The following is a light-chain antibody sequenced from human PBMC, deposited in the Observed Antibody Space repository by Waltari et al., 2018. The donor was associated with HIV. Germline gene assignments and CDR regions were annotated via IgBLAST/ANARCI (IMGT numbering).Light chain of an antibody. CDR3: HHYGSSPFT. J-gene: IGKJ3*01. CDR1: QSISSRF. V-gene: IGKV3-20*01. Sequence: DIVLTQSPGTLSLSPGERATLSCRASQSISSRFLAWYQQKLGQAPRLLIYGASSRAAGITDRFSGSGSGTDFTLTINRLEPEDCGVFYCHHYGSSPFTFGPGTKVDIK. CDR2: GAS.